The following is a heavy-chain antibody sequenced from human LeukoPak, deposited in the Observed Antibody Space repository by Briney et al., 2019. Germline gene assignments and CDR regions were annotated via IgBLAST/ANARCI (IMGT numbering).Heavy chain of an antibody. CDR3: AAYYDSSGEFDY. CDR1: GGSFSGYY. CDR2: INHSGST. Sequence: SETLSLTCAVYGGSFSGYYWSWIRQPPGKGLEWIGEINHSGSTNYNPSLKSRVTISVDTSKNQFSLKLSSVTAADTAVYYCAAYYDSSGEFDYWGQGTLVTVSS. J-gene: IGHJ4*02. V-gene: IGHV4-34*01. D-gene: IGHD3-22*01.